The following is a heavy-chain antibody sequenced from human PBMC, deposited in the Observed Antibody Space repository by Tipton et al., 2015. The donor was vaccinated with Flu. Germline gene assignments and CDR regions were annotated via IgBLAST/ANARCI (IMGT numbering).Heavy chain of an antibody. Sequence: LXLSCSVSGGSIHSYYWSWIRQPPGKGLEWIGYVYHSGSSTYSGSTNYSPSLRSRVNITLDTSKNQFSLKLNSVTAADTAVYYCAREVTTYNFPKLSYYGMDVWGQGTTVAVSS. J-gene: IGHJ6*02. CDR1: GGSIHSYY. CDR3: AREVTTYNFPKLSYYGMDV. D-gene: IGHD1-1*01. CDR2: VYHSGSSTYSGST. V-gene: IGHV4-59*01.